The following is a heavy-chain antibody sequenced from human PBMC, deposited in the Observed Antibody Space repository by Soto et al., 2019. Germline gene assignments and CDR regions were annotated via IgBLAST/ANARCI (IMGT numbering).Heavy chain of an antibody. Sequence: QITLKESGPTLVKPTQTLTLTCTFSGFSLSDDGVGVGWIRQPPGKALEWLALIYWDDDKRYRPSLKSRLTITKDTSKNQVVLTMTNMDPVDTATYYCAHAYGGTSWPNDAFDVWGQGTVVTVSS. D-gene: IGHD2-2*01. CDR2: IYWDDDK. CDR3: AHAYGGTSWPNDAFDV. V-gene: IGHV2-5*02. J-gene: IGHJ3*01. CDR1: GFSLSDDGVG.